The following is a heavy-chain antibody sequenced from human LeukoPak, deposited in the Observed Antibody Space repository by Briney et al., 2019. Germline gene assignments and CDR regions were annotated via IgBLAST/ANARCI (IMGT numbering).Heavy chain of an antibody. CDR3: AREGYYYDSSGFY. D-gene: IGHD3-22*01. CDR2: ISSSGSTI. V-gene: IGHV3-48*03. Sequence: GGSLRLSCAASGFTLSSYEMNWVRQAPGKGLEWVSYISSSGSTIYYADSVKGRFTISRDNAKNSLYLQMNSLRAEDTAVYYCAREGYYYDSSGFYWGQGTLVTVSS. J-gene: IGHJ4*02. CDR1: GFTLSSYE.